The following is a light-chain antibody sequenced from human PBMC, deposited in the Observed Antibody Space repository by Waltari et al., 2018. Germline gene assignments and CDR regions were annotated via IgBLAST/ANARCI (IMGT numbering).Light chain of an antibody. J-gene: IGKJ2*01. CDR1: RSLLHSNGYNY. V-gene: IGKV2-28*01. Sequence: DIVMTQSPLSLPVTPGEPASIPCRSSRSLLHSNGYNYLDWYLQKPGQSQQLLIYLGSNRASGIPDRFSGSGSGTDFTLKISRVEAEDVGVYYCMQALQTPLFGQGTKLENK. CDR3: MQALQTPL. CDR2: LGS.